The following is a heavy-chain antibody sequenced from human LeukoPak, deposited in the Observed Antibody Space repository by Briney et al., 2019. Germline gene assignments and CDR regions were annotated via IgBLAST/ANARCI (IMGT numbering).Heavy chain of an antibody. V-gene: IGHV3-7*01. CDR3: ARDRLYYDISTGYVPLDY. CDR2: IKQDGREK. Sequence: PGGSLRLSCAASGFPFSDYWMTWVRQAPGKGLEWVANIKQDGREKFYLDSVKGRFTISRDDTKNSLYLQMSSLRVEDTAVHFCARDRLYYDISTGYVPLDYWGLGTLVTVSS. J-gene: IGHJ4*02. D-gene: IGHD3-9*01. CDR1: GFPFSDYW.